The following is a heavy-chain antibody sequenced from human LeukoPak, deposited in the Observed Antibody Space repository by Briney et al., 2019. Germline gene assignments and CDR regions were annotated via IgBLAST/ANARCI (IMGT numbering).Heavy chain of an antibody. CDR2: INPNSGGT. CDR1: GYTFTNYD. J-gene: IGHJ4*02. D-gene: IGHD3-22*01. V-gene: IGHV1-2*06. CDR3: ARVLGYSPFDY. Sequence: ASVKVSCKASGYTFTNYDINWVRQATGQGLEWMGRINPNSGGTNYAQKFKGRVTMTRDTSISTAYMELSRLRSDDTAVYYRARVLGYSPFDYWGQGTLVTVSS.